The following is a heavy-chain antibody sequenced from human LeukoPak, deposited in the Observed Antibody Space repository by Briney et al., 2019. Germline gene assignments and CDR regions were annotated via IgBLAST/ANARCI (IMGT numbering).Heavy chain of an antibody. D-gene: IGHD6-19*01. V-gene: IGHV4-34*01. CDR2: INHSGST. CDR1: GFTLSRYW. Sequence: GSLRLSCVGSGFTLSRYWLNWVRQAPGKGLEWIGEINHSGSTNYNPSLKSRVTISVDTSKNQFSLKLSSVTAADTAVYYCASVLLVAGRVLYFDYWGQGTLVTVSS. J-gene: IGHJ4*02. CDR3: ASVLLVAGRVLYFDY.